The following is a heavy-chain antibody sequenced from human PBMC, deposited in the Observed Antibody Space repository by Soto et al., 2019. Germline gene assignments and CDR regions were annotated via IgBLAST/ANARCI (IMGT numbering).Heavy chain of an antibody. CDR2: ISAYNGNT. D-gene: IGHD6-19*01. Sequence: SVKVSCKSSGYTFTSYGIIWVRQATGQGLEWMGWISAYNGNTNYAQKLQGRVTMTTDTSTSTAYMELRSLRSDDTAVYYCARGEAVAGTVDFDYWGQGTLVTVSS. CDR1: GYTFTSYG. V-gene: IGHV1-18*01. J-gene: IGHJ4*02. CDR3: ARGEAVAGTVDFDY.